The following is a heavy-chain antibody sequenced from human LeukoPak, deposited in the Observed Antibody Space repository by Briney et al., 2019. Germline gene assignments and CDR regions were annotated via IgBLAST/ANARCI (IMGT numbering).Heavy chain of an antibody. CDR1: GGSISRYY. CDR2: IYYSGGT. CDR3: ARDIGPGYSSSWCFI. Sequence: SETLSLTCTVSGGSISRYYWSWIRQPPGKGLEWIGYIYYSGGTNYNPSLKSRVTISVDTSKNQFSLKLSSVTAADTAVYYCARDIGPGYSSSWCFIWGQGTLVTVSS. V-gene: IGHV4-59*01. D-gene: IGHD6-13*01. J-gene: IGHJ4*02.